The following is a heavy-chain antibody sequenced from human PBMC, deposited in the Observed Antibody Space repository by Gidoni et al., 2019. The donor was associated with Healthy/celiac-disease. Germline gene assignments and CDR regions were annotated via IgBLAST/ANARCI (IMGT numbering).Heavy chain of an antibody. J-gene: IGHJ4*02. CDR3: AGVAGTHGEFDY. V-gene: IGHV3-23*04. Sequence: VQLVESGGGVAQPGGCLSPRRAASGCTFSSYAMSWVRQAPGKGLEWVSAISGSGGSTYYADYVKGRFTISRANSKNTLFLQMDSLRAEDTAVYCCAGVAGTHGEFDYWGQGTLVTVSS. CDR1: GCTFSSYA. D-gene: IGHD6-19*01. CDR2: ISGSGGST.